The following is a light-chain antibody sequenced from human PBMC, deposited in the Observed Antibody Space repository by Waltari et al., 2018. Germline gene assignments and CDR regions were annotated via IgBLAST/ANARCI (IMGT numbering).Light chain of an antibody. CDR2: EVI. CDR3: CSYTSSSTFI. Sequence: QSALTQPASVSGSPGQSITISCTGTSSDVGNDNFVSWYQHHPGKAPKLIIYEVIKRPPGLPSSFSGSKSGNTATLTISGLQAEDEADYYCCSYTSSSTFIFGTGTKVTVL. V-gene: IGLV2-23*02. CDR1: SSDVGNDNF. J-gene: IGLJ1*01.